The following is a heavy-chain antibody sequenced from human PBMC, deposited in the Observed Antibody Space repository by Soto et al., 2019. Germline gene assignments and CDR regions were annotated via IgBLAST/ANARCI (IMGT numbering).Heavy chain of an antibody. Sequence: EVQLLDSGGGLVQPGGSLRLSCAASGFTFSSYAMSWVRQAPGKGLEWVSAISAGAISTYYADSVKGRFTISRSNSKDTLYLQMDSLRAEDTAVYYCAKKFDNSSPCLDSWGQGTLVTVSP. V-gene: IGHV3-23*01. CDR3: AKKFDNSSPCLDS. J-gene: IGHJ4*02. CDR1: GFTFSSYA. D-gene: IGHD3-9*01. CDR2: ISAGAIST.